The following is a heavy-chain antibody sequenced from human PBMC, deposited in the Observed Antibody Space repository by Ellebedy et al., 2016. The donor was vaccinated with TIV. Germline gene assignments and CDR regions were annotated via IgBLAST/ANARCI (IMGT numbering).Heavy chain of an antibody. Sequence: GESLKISCAASGSTFSGYTMNWVRQAPGKGLEWVSEMSGNGYVIKYADSAKGRFTISRDNSKSTLYLQMSSLRTEDTAVYYCAKAGYGSGNFYTQNFDSWGQGTLVTVSA. V-gene: IGHV3-23*01. J-gene: IGHJ4*02. CDR3: AKAGYGSGNFYTQNFDS. CDR2: MSGNGYVI. CDR1: GSTFSGYT. D-gene: IGHD3-10*01.